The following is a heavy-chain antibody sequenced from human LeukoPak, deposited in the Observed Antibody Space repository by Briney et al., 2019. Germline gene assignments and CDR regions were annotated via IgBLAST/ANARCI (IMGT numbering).Heavy chain of an antibody. J-gene: IGHJ4*02. V-gene: IGHV1-2*06. CDR1: GFTFNGYY. D-gene: IGHD3-3*01. CDR2: INPNSGET. Sequence: ASVKVSCKTSGFTFNGYYVHWIRQAPGQGLEWMGRINPNSGETIYAVRFQGRVTMTRDTSIITAYMEPSSLRSDDPAVYSCARDLVGGIWSAGFWGQGSLVAVSS. CDR3: ARDLVGGIWSAGF.